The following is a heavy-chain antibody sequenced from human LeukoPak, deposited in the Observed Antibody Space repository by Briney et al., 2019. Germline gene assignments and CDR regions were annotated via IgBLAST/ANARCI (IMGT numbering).Heavy chain of an antibody. CDR3: AKGQRWELPLDY. CDR2: FSGSNDNT. Sequence: PGGSLRLSCAASGFTFSDYYMSWIRQAPGKGLEWVSAFSGSNDNTYYADSVKGRFTISRDNSKNTLYLQMNNLRAEDTALYYCAKGQRWELPLDYWGQGTLVTVSS. D-gene: IGHD2-15*01. V-gene: IGHV3-23*01. J-gene: IGHJ4*02. CDR1: GFTFSDYY.